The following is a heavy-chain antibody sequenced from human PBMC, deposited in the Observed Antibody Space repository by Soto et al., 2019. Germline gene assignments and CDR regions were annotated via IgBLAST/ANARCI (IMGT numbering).Heavy chain of an antibody. CDR3: ARSQGSSTSLEIYYYYYYGMDV. Sequence: QVQLVQSGAEVKKPGSSVKVSCKASGGTFSSYAISWVRQAPGQRLEWMGGIIPISGTANYAQKFPGRVTITADESTSTVSMELSSLRSEDTAVYFCARSQGSSTSLEIYYYYYYGMDVWGQGTTVTVSS. J-gene: IGHJ6*02. V-gene: IGHV1-69*01. CDR2: IIPISGTA. D-gene: IGHD2-2*01. CDR1: GGTFSSYA.